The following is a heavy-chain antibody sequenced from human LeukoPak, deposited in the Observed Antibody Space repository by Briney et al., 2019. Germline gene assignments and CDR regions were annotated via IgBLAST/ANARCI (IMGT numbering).Heavy chain of an antibody. CDR2: ISSSSIYM. CDR3: VRDYTVYWYFDL. V-gene: IGHV3-21*01. J-gene: IGHJ2*01. CDR1: GFTSSTYT. Sequence: GGSLRLSCEVSGFTSSTYTMNWVRQAPGKGLEWVSSISSSSIYMYYADSVKGRFTISRDNAKSSLYLQMNNLRAEDTAVYYCVRDYTVYWYFDLWGRGTLVTVSS. D-gene: IGHD3-16*01.